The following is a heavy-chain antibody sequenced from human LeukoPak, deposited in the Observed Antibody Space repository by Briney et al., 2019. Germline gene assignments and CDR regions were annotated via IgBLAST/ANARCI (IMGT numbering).Heavy chain of an antibody. CDR1: GFTLSSYS. V-gene: IGHV3-21*01. CDR2: ISSSSSYI. J-gene: IGHJ4*02. CDR3: ARLSGSYFGLDY. Sequence: GGSLRLSCAASGFTLSSYSMNWVRQAPGKGLEWVSSISSSSSYIYYADSVEGRFTISRDNAKNSLYLQMNSLRAEDTAVYYCARLSGSYFGLDYWGQGTLVTVSS. D-gene: IGHD1-26*01.